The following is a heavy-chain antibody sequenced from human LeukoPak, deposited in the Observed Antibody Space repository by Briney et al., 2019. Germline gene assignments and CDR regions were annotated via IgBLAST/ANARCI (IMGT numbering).Heavy chain of an antibody. CDR1: AFNFSDYG. Sequence: PGGSLRLSCAGSAFNFSDYGMGWVRQAPGKGLGWVAVITNDGSDKYYTDSVKGRFSISRDNSKNTLYLQMNSLRPEDTAIYFCAKVGGRSWFYFDNWGQGTVVTVSS. CDR2: ITNDGSDK. D-gene: IGHD6-13*01. CDR3: AKVGGRSWFYFDN. V-gene: IGHV3-30*18. J-gene: IGHJ4*02.